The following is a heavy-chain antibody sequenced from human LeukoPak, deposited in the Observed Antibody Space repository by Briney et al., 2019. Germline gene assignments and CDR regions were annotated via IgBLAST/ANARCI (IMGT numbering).Heavy chain of an antibody. CDR1: GNYW. CDR2: INSDGSWT. D-gene: IGHD2-2*01. Sequence: GGSLRLSCAASGNYWMHWVRQAPGKGLVWVSHINSDGSWTSYADSVKGRFTISKDNAKNTVHLQMNNLRAEDTAVYYCVSFYETYWGRGTLVTVSS. J-gene: IGHJ4*02. CDR3: VSFYETY. V-gene: IGHV3-74*01.